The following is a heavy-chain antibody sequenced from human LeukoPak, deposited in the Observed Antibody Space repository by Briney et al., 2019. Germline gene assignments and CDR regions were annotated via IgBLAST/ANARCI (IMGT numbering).Heavy chain of an antibody. J-gene: IGHJ4*02. V-gene: IGHV3-21*01. CDR3: ALSQSYRYKVDY. CDR2: ISSSSSYI. D-gene: IGHD3-16*02. Sequence: GGSLRLSCAASGFTFSSYSMNWVRQAPGKGLEWVSSISSSSSYIYYADSVKGRFTISRDNAKNSLYLQMNSLRAEDTPVYYCALSQSYRYKVDYWGQGTLVTVSS. CDR1: GFTFSSYS.